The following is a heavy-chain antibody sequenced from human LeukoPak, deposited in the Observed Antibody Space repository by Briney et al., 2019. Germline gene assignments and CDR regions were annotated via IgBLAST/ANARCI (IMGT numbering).Heavy chain of an antibody. CDR3: ARASRDGYNQNFDH. D-gene: IGHD5-24*01. J-gene: IGHJ4*02. V-gene: IGHV5-51*01. Sequence: GESLKISCKSLGYSFSSYWNAWVRQRPRKGLEWMGIIYPGGSETRYDPSFQGQVTISADSSTSTAYLQWSSLRASDTAMYYCARASRDGYNQNFDHWGQGTLVTVSS. CDR1: GYSFSSYW. CDR2: IYPGGSET.